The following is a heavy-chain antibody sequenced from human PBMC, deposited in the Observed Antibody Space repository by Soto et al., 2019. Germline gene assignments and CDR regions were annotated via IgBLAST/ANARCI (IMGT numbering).Heavy chain of an antibody. CDR2: MNPNSGNT. Sequence: GASVKVSCKASGYTFTSYDINWVRQATGQGLEWMGWMNPNSGNTGYAQKFQGRVTMTRNTSISTAYMELSSLRSEDTAVYYCARQWFGELFLDYWGQGTLVTVSS. V-gene: IGHV1-8*01. CDR3: ARQWFGELFLDY. CDR1: GYTFTSYD. D-gene: IGHD3-10*01. J-gene: IGHJ4*02.